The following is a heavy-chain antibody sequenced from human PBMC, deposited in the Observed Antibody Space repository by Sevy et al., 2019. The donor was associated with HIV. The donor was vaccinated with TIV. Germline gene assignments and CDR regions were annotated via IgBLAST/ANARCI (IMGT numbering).Heavy chain of an antibody. Sequence: GGSLRLSCAASGFTFSYAWMSWVRQAPGKGLEGVGRVKSKTDGESTDYAAPVRGRFTISRDDSKNTLYLQMNSLKTEDTAVYYCTTFADYWGQGILVTVSS. J-gene: IGHJ4*02. V-gene: IGHV3-15*01. CDR2: VKSKTDGEST. CDR3: TTFADY. CDR1: GFTFSYAW.